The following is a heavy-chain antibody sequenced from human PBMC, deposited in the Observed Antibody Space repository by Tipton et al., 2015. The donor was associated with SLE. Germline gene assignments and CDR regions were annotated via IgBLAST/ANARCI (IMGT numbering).Heavy chain of an antibody. Sequence: SLRLSCIVSGFSFGDYAMSWVRQAPGKGLEWVGFIRSKTYGGTTEYAASVEGRFTISRDNSKSIAYLQMNSLKTEDTAVYYCTGGFLYDFWSDWAFDIWGQGTMVTVSS. V-gene: IGHV3-49*04. J-gene: IGHJ3*02. CDR3: TGGFLYDFWSDWAFDI. D-gene: IGHD3-3*01. CDR2: IRSKTYGGTT. CDR1: GFSFGDYA.